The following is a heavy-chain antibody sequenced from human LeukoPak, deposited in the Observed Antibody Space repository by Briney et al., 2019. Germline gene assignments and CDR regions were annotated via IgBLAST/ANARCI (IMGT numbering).Heavy chain of an antibody. CDR2: INPSGGST. J-gene: IGHJ5*02. D-gene: IGHD2-2*01. V-gene: IGHV1-46*01. CDR3: ARSRPRYCSSTSCSPSARGIDP. Sequence: ASVKVSCKASGYTFTSYYMHWVRQAPGQRLEWMGIINPSGGSTSYAQKFQGRVTMTRDTSTSTVYMELSSLRSEDTAVYYCARSRPRYCSSTSCSPSARGIDPWGQGTLVTVSS. CDR1: GYTFTSYY.